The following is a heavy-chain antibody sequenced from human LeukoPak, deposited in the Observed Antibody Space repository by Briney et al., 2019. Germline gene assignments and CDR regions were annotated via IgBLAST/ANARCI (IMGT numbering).Heavy chain of an antibody. V-gene: IGHV4-59*01. D-gene: IGHD5-24*01. CDR2: IYYSGTT. J-gene: IGHJ4*02. Sequence: SETLSLTCTVSGGSISNYYWSWIRQLPGKGLEWIGYIYYSGTTNYNPSLKSRVTISVDTSKNQFSLKLSSVTAADTAVYYCARGDGYNPIDYWGQGTLVTVSS. CDR3: ARGDGYNPIDY. CDR1: GGSISNYY.